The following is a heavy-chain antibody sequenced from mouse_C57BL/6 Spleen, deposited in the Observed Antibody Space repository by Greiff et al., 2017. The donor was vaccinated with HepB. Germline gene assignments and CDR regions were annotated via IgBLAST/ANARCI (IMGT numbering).Heavy chain of an antibody. Sequence: QVQLQQSDAELVKPGASVKISCKVSGYTFTDHTIHWMKQRPEQGLEWIGYIYPRDGSTKYNEKFKGKATLTADKSSSTAYMQLNSLTSEDSAVYFCARPFIYYDYDVAMDYWGQGTSVTVSS. D-gene: IGHD2-4*01. CDR2: IYPRDGST. CDR3: ARPFIYYDYDVAMDY. CDR1: GYTFTDHT. V-gene: IGHV1-78*01. J-gene: IGHJ4*01.